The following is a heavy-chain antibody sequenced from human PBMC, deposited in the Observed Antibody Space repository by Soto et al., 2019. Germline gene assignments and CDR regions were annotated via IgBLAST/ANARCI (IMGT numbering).Heavy chain of an antibody. CDR2: INAGNGNT. CDR1: GYTFTGYA. Sequence: ASVKVSCKASGYTFTGYAMHWVRQAPGQRLEWMGWINAGNGNTKYSQKFQGRVTITRDTSASTAYMELSSLRSEDTAVYYCASGSSSWYYFDYWGQGTLVTVSS. CDR3: ASGSSSWYYFDY. V-gene: IGHV1-3*01. J-gene: IGHJ4*02. D-gene: IGHD6-13*01.